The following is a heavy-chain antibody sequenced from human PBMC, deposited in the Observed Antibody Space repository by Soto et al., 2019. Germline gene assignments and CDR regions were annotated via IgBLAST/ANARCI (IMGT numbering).Heavy chain of an antibody. D-gene: IGHD3-16*01. J-gene: IGHJ6*01. V-gene: IGHV3-13*04. CDR2: IGTAGDT. CDR1: GFSFNNYD. Sequence: GGSLRLSCAASGFSFNNYDMHWVRQARGKGLEWVSGIGTAGDTYYPGSVKGRFTISRENGKNSLYLQMSSLRAGDTAVYYCARGGPNWDYYFYGMDVWGQGTTVTVSS. CDR3: ARGGPNWDYYFYGMDV.